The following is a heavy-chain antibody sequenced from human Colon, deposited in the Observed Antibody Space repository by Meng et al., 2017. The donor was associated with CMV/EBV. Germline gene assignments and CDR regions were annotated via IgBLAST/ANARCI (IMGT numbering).Heavy chain of an antibody. Sequence: KVSCKGSGYSFTSYWIGWVRQMPGKGLEWMGIIYPGDSESRYSPSFQGQVTISADKSTSTAFLQWSSLKASDTAMYYCARGGVSCSSTSCYLGDYWGQGTLVTVSS. D-gene: IGHD2-2*01. CDR3: ARGGVSCSSTSCYLGDY. V-gene: IGHV5-51*01. J-gene: IGHJ4*02. CDR1: GYSFTSYW. CDR2: IYPGDSES.